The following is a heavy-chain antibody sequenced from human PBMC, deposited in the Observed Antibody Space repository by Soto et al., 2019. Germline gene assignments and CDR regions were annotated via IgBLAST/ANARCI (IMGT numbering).Heavy chain of an antibody. CDR2: INPSGGST. D-gene: IGHD2-15*01. V-gene: IGHV1-46*03. CDR1: GYTFTSCY. Sequence: ASVKVSCKASGYTFTSCYMHWVRQAPGQGLEWMGIINPSGGSTSYAQKFQGRVTMTRDTSTSTVYMELSSLRSEDTAVYYCARDKATSVVVVAATRHNAFDIWGQGTMVTVSS. J-gene: IGHJ3*02. CDR3: ARDKATSVVVVAATRHNAFDI.